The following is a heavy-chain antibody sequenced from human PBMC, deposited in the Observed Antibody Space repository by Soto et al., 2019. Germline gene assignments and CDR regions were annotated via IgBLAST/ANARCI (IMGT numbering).Heavy chain of an antibody. Sequence: SDTLSLTCTVSGGSISSSSYYWGWIRQPPGKGLEWIGSIYYSGSTYYNPSLKSRVTISVDTSKNQFSLKLSSVTAADTAVYYCARIPGSPWNYNDYWGQGTLVTVSS. CDR1: GGSISSSSYY. CDR3: ARIPGSPWNYNDY. CDR2: IYYSGST. D-gene: IGHD1-7*01. V-gene: IGHV4-39*01. J-gene: IGHJ4*02.